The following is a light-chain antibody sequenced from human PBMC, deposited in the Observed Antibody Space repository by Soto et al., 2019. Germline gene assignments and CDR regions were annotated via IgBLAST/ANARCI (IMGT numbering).Light chain of an antibody. CDR2: AAS. V-gene: IGKV1-27*01. J-gene: IGKJ3*01. Sequence: DIQMTQSPTSLSASIGDRVTITCRASQGIRNYVAWYQQIPGKAPKLLIYAASTLQSGVPSRFSGSGSGTDFTLTIDGLQREDIATCSCQKYSSVPVFGPGTKG. CDR1: QGIRNY. CDR3: QKYSSVPV.